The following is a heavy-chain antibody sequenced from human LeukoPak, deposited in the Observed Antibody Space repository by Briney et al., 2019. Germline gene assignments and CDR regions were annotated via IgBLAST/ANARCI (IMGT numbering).Heavy chain of an antibody. Sequence: GGSLRLSCAASGFTFSSYAMSWVRQAPGKGLEWVSAISGSGGSTYYADSVKGRFTISRDNSKNTLYLQMNSVRDEDTAVYYCARARASGRSGFDYWGQGTLVTVSS. CDR2: ISGSGGST. CDR1: GFTFSSYA. CDR3: ARARASGRSGFDY. J-gene: IGHJ4*02. V-gene: IGHV3-23*01. D-gene: IGHD2-15*01.